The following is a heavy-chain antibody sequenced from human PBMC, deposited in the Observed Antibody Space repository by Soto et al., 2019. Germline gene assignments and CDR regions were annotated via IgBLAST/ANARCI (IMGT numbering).Heavy chain of an antibody. D-gene: IGHD4-17*01. V-gene: IGHV3-15*07. CDR2: IQSQAAGRTT. Sequence: EVQLVESGGGLGKPGESLRLACAASGFSVNDAWMNWVRQAPGEGLEWVGRIQSQAAGRTTDCAASMKGRFIISRDDSQNSLFLQINGLETEDTGIYFCTTFYGSNYWGQGTLVTVSS. CDR1: GFSVNDAW. CDR3: TTFYGSNY. J-gene: IGHJ4*02.